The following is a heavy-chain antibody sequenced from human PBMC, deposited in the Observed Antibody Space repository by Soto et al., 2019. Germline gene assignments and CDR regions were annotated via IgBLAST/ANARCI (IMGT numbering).Heavy chain of an antibody. V-gene: IGHV3-23*01. CDR1: GFTFSSYA. CDR3: AKYQWPHGTTVTHFDY. D-gene: IGHD4-4*01. Sequence: GGSLRLSCAASGFTFSSYAMSWVRQAPGKGLEWVSAISGSGGSTYYADSVKGRFTISRDNSKNTLYLQMNSLRAEDTAVYYCAKYQWPHGTTVTHFDYWGQGTLVTVSS. CDR2: ISGSGGST. J-gene: IGHJ4*02.